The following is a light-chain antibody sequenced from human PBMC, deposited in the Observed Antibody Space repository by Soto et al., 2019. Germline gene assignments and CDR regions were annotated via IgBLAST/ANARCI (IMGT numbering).Light chain of an antibody. V-gene: IGKV3-11*01. Sequence: EIVLTQSPATLSLSPGERATLSCRASQSVSSYLAWYQQKPGQAPRLLIYDASNRATGIPARFSGSGSGTDFTLTISSIEPEDFAVYYCQQRSNRTPIFTFGPGTKVDIK. J-gene: IGKJ3*01. CDR2: DAS. CDR1: QSVSSY. CDR3: QQRSNRTPIFT.